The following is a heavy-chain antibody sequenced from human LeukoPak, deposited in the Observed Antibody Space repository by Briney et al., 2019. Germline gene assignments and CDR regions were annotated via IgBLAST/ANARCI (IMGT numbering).Heavy chain of an antibody. V-gene: IGHV5-51*01. Sequence: PGESLKISCKGSGYTFTNYWIGWVRQMPGKGLEWMGIVHPGDSDIRYNPSFEGQVTISADKSTTTSYLQWTSLKASDTAMYLCARDMNNGLLPDYWGQGTLVTVSS. CDR2: VHPGDSDI. J-gene: IGHJ4*02. CDR3: ARDMNNGLLPDY. CDR1: GYTFTNYW. D-gene: IGHD2-21*02.